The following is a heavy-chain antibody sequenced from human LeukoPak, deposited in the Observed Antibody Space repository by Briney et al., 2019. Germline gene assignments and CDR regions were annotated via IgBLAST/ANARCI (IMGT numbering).Heavy chain of an antibody. CDR2: MQYDGSIK. CDR1: GFTFSSYD. CDR3: AKDLSIDRAQDYYGSGSYLDY. Sequence: PGGSLRLSCAASGFTFSSYDMHWVRQAPGKGLEWVAFMQYDGSIKYYADSVKGRFTISRDNSKNTLYLQMNSLRAEDTAVYYCAKDLSIDRAQDYYGSGSYLDYWGQGTLVTVSS. V-gene: IGHV3-30*02. J-gene: IGHJ4*02. D-gene: IGHD3-10*01.